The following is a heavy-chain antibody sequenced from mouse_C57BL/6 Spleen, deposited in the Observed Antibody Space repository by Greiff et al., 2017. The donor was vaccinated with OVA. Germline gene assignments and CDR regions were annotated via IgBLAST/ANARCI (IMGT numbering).Heavy chain of an antibody. D-gene: IGHD1-1*01. Sequence: VQLQQPGAELVKPGASVKLSCKASGYTFTSYWMQWVKQRPGQGLEWIGEIDPSDSYTNYNQKFKGKATLTVDTSSSTAYMQLSSLTSEDSAVYYCARTIDYGSSYNAMDYWGQGTSVTVSS. CDR1: GYTFTSYW. CDR2: IDPSDSYT. CDR3: ARTIDYGSSYNAMDY. V-gene: IGHV1-50*01. J-gene: IGHJ4*01.